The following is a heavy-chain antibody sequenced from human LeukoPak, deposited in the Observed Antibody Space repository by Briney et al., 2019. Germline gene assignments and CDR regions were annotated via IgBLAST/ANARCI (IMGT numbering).Heavy chain of an antibody. CDR2: INPNSGGT. CDR3: ATGLVLMVYAMPFDY. Sequence: ASVKVSCKASGYTFTGYYMHWVRQAPGQGLEWMGRINPNSGGTNYAQKFQGRVTMTRDTSISTAYMELSSLRSEDTAVYYCATGLVLMVYAMPFDYWGQGTLVTVSS. V-gene: IGHV1-2*06. CDR1: GYTFTGYY. D-gene: IGHD2-8*01. J-gene: IGHJ4*02.